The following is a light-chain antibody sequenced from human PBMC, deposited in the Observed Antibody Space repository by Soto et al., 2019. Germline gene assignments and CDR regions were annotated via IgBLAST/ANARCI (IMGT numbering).Light chain of an antibody. V-gene: IGKV3-20*01. Sequence: EIVLTQSPGTLSLSPGERATLSCRASQSVSSSYLAWYQQKPGQAPRPLIYGASSRAIGITDRFSGSGSGTDFTLTISRLEPEDFAVYYGQQYGSSPWTFGQGTKVEIK. CDR1: QSVSSSY. J-gene: IGKJ1*01. CDR3: QQYGSSPWT. CDR2: GAS.